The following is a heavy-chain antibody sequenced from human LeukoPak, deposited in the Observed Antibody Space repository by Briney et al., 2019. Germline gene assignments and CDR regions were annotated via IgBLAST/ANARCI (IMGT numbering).Heavy chain of an antibody. J-gene: IGHJ5*01. D-gene: IGHD3-9*01. CDR2: ISSSSSYI. V-gene: IGHV3-21*01. Sequence: GGSLRLSCAASGFTFSSYSMNWVRQAPGKGLEWVSSISSSSSYIYYADSVKGRFTISRDNAKNSLYLQMNSLRAEDAAVYYCARDETILWFDYWGQGTLVTVSS. CDR1: GFTFSSYS. CDR3: ARDETILWFDY.